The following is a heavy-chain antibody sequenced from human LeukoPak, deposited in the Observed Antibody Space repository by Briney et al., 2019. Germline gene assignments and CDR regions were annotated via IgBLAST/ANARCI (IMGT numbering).Heavy chain of an antibody. CDR3: AKDRGGGAAPGDLFYDY. D-gene: IGHD3-10*01. Sequence: GGSLRLSCAASGFTFSSYAMSWVRQAPGKGLEWVSAISGSGGSTYYADSVKGRFTISRDNPKNTLYLQMNSLRAEDTAVYYCAKDRGGGAAPGDLFYDYWGQGTLVTVSS. V-gene: IGHV3-23*01. J-gene: IGHJ4*02. CDR2: ISGSGGST. CDR1: GFTFSSYA.